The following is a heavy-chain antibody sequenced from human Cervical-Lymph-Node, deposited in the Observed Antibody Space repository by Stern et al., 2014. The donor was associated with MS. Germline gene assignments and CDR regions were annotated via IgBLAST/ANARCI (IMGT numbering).Heavy chain of an antibody. J-gene: IGHJ4*02. Sequence: VQLVESGAEVKKPGSSVKVSCTASGGTFSIYAINWVRQAPGQGPEWMGGILPIVGTANYAQKFQGRVTITADESTSTAYMELSSLRSEDTAVYYCARDRRHYDTRGGYYFDSWGQGTLVTVSS. V-gene: IGHV1-69*01. D-gene: IGHD3-16*01. CDR1: GGTFSIYA. CDR3: ARDRRHYDTRGGYYFDS. CDR2: ILPIVGTA.